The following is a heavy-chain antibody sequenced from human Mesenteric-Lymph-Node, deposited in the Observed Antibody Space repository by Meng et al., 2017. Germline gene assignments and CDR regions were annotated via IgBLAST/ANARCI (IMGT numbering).Heavy chain of an antibody. CDR2: ISYDGSNK. J-gene: IGHJ4*02. CDR1: GFTFSSYA. D-gene: IGHD3-16*01. Sequence: LSLTCAASGFTFSSYAMHWVRQAPGKGLEWVAVISYDGSNKYYADSVKGRFTISRDNSKNTLYLQMNSLRAEDTAVYYCAVGGGGSYWGQGTLVTVSS. V-gene: IGHV3-30*01. CDR3: AVGGGGSY.